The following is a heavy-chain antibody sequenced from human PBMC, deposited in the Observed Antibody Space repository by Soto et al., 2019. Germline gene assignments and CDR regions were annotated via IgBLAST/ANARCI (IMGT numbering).Heavy chain of an antibody. CDR3: ATLPVPSGRAVYCDY. CDR2: ISYDGSNK. V-gene: IGHV3-30*03. Sequence: QVQLVESGGGVVQPGRSLRLSCAASGFTFSSYGMHWVRQAPGKGLEWVAVISYDGSNKYYADSVKGRFTISRVTSKNTLYLQMNSLRAEDTAVYYCATLPVPSGRAVYCDYWGQGTLVTVSS. D-gene: IGHD6-19*01. J-gene: IGHJ4*02. CDR1: GFTFSSYG.